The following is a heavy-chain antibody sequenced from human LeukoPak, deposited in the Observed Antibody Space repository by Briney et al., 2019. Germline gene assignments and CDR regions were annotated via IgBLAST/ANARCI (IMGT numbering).Heavy chain of an antibody. CDR1: GFIFSNYA. CDR3: AKDFPKYTSINWSLFDH. J-gene: IGHJ4*02. Sequence: GGSLRLPCAASGFIFSNYAMSWVRQSPGKGLEWVSCIYVGGGTTYYADSVKGRFTISRDHSKNTVYLQMDSLSPEDTAVYYCAKDFPKYTSINWSLFDHWSQGTLVTVSS. CDR2: IYVGGGTT. V-gene: IGHV3-23*01. D-gene: IGHD6-13*01.